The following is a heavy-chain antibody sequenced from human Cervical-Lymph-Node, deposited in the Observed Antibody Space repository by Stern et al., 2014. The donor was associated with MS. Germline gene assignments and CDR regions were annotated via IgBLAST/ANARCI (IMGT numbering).Heavy chain of an antibody. Sequence: VQLLESGGGVVQPGRSLRLSCAASGFTFSAYGMHWVRQAPGKGLEWVAVISFDGESKSYADSVKGRFSISRDNSKTTLYLQMNGLRAEDTAVYFCAKPGSVGSYYYHGLDVWGQGTTVTVSS. CDR3: AKPGSVGSYYYHGLDV. D-gene: IGHD1-26*01. V-gene: IGHV3-30*18. CDR2: ISFDGESK. CDR1: GFTFSAYG. J-gene: IGHJ6*02.